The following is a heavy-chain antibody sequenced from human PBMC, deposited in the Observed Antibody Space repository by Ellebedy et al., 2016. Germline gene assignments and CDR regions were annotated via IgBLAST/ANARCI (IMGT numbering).Heavy chain of an antibody. D-gene: IGHD3-16*01. Sequence: GGSLRLXXAASGFTFSSYSMNWVRQAPGKGLEWVSYISSSSSTIYYADSVKGRFTISRDNAKNSLYLQMNSLTAEDTAVYYCARGVGGTSLNWFDPWGQGTLVTVSS. CDR2: ISSSSSTI. V-gene: IGHV3-48*04. J-gene: IGHJ5*02. CDR3: ARGVGGTSLNWFDP. CDR1: GFTFSSYS.